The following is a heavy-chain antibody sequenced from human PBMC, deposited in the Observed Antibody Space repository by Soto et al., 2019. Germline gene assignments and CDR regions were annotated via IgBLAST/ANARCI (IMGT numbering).Heavy chain of an antibody. V-gene: IGHV3-11*06. D-gene: IGHD3-22*01. CDR3: ARALYYYDSSGYSYFDC. Sequence: GGSLRLSCAASGFTFSDYYMSWIRQAPGKGLEWVSYISSSSSYTNYADSVKGRFTISRDNAKNSLYLQMNSLRAEDTAVYYCARALYYYDSSGYSYFDCWGQGTLVTVSS. CDR1: GFTFSDYY. CDR2: ISSSSSYT. J-gene: IGHJ4*02.